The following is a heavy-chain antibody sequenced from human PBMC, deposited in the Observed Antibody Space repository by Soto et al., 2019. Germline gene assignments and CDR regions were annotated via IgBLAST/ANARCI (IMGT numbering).Heavy chain of an antibody. D-gene: IGHD2-2*01. J-gene: IGHJ6*02. CDR3: AKDRGYCSSTSCYLDYGMDV. CDR2: ISYDGSNK. V-gene: IGHV3-30*18. Sequence: HPXGSLILSCAASGFTFSSYGMHWVRQAPGRGLEWVAVISYDGSNKYYADSVKGRFTISRDNSKNTLYLQMNSLRAEDTAVYYCAKDRGYCSSTSCYLDYGMDVWGQGTTVTVSS. CDR1: GFTFSSYG.